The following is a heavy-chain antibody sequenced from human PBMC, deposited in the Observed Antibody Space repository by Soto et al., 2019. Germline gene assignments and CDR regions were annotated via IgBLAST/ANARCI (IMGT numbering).Heavy chain of an antibody. CDR3: ARGRYYYDSSGYGIGY. CDR1: GFTFSSYA. CDR2: ISYDGSNK. V-gene: IGHV3-30-3*01. J-gene: IGHJ4*02. Sequence: QVQLVESGGGVVQPGRSLRLSCAASGFTFSSYAMHWVRQAPGKGLEWVAVISYDGSNKYYADSVKGRFTISRDNSKNTLYLKMNSLSEEDTAVYYCARGRYYYDSSGYGIGYWGQGTLVTVSS. D-gene: IGHD3-22*01.